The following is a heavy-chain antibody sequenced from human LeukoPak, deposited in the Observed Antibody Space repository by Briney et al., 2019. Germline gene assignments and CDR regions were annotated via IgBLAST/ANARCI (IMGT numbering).Heavy chain of an antibody. J-gene: IGHJ4*02. D-gene: IGHD2-15*01. V-gene: IGHV1-24*01. CDR3: ATDRYCSGGSCYSAWYFDY. CDR1: GYTLTELS. Sequence: GASVKVSCKVSGYTLTELSMHWVRQAPGKGLEWMGGFDPEDGETIYAQKFQGRVTMTEDTSTDTAYMELSSLRSEDTAVYYCATDRYCSGGSCYSAWYFDYWGQGTLVTVSS. CDR2: FDPEDGET.